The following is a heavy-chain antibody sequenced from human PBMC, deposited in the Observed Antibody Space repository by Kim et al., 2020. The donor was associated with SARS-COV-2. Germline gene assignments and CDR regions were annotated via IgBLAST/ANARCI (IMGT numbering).Heavy chain of an antibody. CDR2: IYYSGST. CDR1: GGSVSSGSYY. V-gene: IGHV4-61*01. Sequence: SETLSLTCTVSGGSVSSGSYYWSWIRQPPGKGLEWIGYIYYSGSTNYNPSLKSRVTISVDTSKNQFSLKLSSVTAADTAVYYCARVPALYCSSTSCYNYYYYGMDVWGQGTTVTVSS. D-gene: IGHD2-2*02. J-gene: IGHJ6*02. CDR3: ARVPALYCSSTSCYNYYYYGMDV.